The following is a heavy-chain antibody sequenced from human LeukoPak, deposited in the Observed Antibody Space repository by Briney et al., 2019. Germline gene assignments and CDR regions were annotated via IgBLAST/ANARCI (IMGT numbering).Heavy chain of an antibody. CDR1: GYTFTSYG. V-gene: IGHV1-18*01. D-gene: IGHD6-19*01. J-gene: IGHJ4*02. CDR3: ARDLAYSSGWYY. CDR2: ISAYNGNT. Sequence: GASVKVSCKASGYTFTSYGISWVGQAPGQGREGMGWISAYNGNTNYAQKLQGRGTMTTATSTSTAYMELRSLRSDDTAVYYCARDLAYSSGWYYWGQGTLVTVSS.